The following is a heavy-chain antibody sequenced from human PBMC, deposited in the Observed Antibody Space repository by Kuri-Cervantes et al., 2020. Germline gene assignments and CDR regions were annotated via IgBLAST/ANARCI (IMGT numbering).Heavy chain of an antibody. Sequence: GSLRLSCAASGFTFSDYYMSWIRQAPGKGLEWIGSIYYSGSTYYNPSLKSRVTISVDTSKNQFSLKLSSVTAADTAVYYCARDGPAGRYDYWGQGTLVTVSS. V-gene: IGHV4-38-2*02. CDR1: GFTFSDYY. J-gene: IGHJ4*02. CDR2: IYYSGST. CDR3: ARDGPAGRYDY.